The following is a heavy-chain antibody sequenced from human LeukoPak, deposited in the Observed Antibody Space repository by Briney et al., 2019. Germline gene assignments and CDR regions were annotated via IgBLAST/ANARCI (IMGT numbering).Heavy chain of an antibody. CDR2: IWYDGSNK. D-gene: IGHD3-22*01. CDR3: ARPPYDSSGSPTAFDI. CDR1: GFTFSSYG. J-gene: IGHJ3*02. V-gene: IGHV3-33*01. Sequence: GRSLRLSCAASGFTFSSYGMHWVRQAPGKGLEWVAVIWYDGSNKYYADSVKGRFTISRDNSKNTLYLQMNSLRAEDTAVYYCARPPYDSSGSPTAFDIWGQGTMVTVSS.